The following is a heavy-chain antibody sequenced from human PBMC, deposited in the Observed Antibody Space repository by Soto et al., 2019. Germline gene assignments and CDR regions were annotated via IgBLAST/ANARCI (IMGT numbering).Heavy chain of an antibody. Sequence: ASVKVSCKASGYAFTSFAIHWVRQAPGQGLEWMGWINAGNGNIKHSQKFQHRVTITRDTSASTAYMELSSLRFEDTAVYYCARDGAVAGDSNFDYWGQGTLVTVSS. D-gene: IGHD6-19*01. CDR3: ARDGAVAGDSNFDY. CDR1: GYAFTSFA. V-gene: IGHV1-3*01. J-gene: IGHJ4*02. CDR2: INAGNGNI.